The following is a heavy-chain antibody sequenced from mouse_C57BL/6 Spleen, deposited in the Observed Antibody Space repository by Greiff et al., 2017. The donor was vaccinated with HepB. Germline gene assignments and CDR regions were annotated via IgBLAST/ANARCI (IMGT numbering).Heavy chain of an antibody. CDR2: VYPYNGGT. CDR1: GFTFTDYY. D-gene: IGHD1-1*01. CDR3: ARSETVVDYAMDY. Sequence: EVQGVESGPVLVKPGPSVKISCKASGFTFTDYYMHWVKQSHGKSLEWIGLVYPYNGGTSYNQKFKGKATLTVDTSSSTAYMELNSLTSEDSAVYYWARSETVVDYAMDYWGQGTSVTVSS. J-gene: IGHJ4*01. V-gene: IGHV1-36*01.